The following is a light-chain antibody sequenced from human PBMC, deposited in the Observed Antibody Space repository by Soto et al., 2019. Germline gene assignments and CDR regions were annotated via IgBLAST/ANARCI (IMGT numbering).Light chain of an antibody. CDR3: QQANSFPIT. CDR2: AAS. CDR1: QGISSS. Sequence: DIQMTQSPSFVSASVGDRVTITCRASQGISSSLAWYQQKPGKAPKLLIFAASNLQSGVPPRFSGSGSGTDFTLSITSLQPEDFATYYCQQANSFPITFGRVTRLEIK. J-gene: IGKJ5*01. V-gene: IGKV1-12*01.